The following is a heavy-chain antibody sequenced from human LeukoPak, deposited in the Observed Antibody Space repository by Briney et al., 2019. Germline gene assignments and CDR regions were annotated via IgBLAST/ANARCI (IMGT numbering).Heavy chain of an antibody. CDR1: SGSKITSSYC. Sequence: SETVSLTFTVSSGSKITSSYCWLWTRKPPSKGLKWIANMYYKGRTQYSQALTNRVTMSVETSTNQLSLRLSSVTSAYTTGYYSTRRRYRADVEVWGQETRVTVSS. CDR2: MYYKGRT. D-gene: IGHD1-26*01. V-gene: IGHV4-39*01. CDR3: TRRRYRADVEV. J-gene: IGHJ6*02.